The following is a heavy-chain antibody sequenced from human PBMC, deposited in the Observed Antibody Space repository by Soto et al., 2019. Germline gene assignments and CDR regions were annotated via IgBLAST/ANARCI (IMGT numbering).Heavy chain of an antibody. Sequence: VGPLRLFCAVSGFLFSSYGMHWVRTEPGKGLEWVAVISYDGSNKYYADSVKGRFTISRDNSKNTLYLQMNSLRAEDTAVYYCAKEGYSYDPYYFDYWGQGSLV. J-gene: IGHJ4*02. CDR3: AKEGYSYDPYYFDY. CDR1: GFLFSSYG. CDR2: ISYDGSNK. D-gene: IGHD5-18*01. V-gene: IGHV3-30*18.